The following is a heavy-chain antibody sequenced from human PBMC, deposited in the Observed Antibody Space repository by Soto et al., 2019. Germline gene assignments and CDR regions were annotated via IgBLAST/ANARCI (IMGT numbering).Heavy chain of an antibody. D-gene: IGHD3-22*01. Sequence: ASVKVSCKASGGTFSSYAISWVRQAPGQGLEWMGGIIPIFGTADYAQKFQGRVTITADESTSTAYMELSSLRSEDTAVYYCARGSPLKNYYDSSGYFDLWGQGTLVTVSS. V-gene: IGHV1-69*13. CDR3: ARGSPLKNYYDSSGYFDL. CDR2: IIPIFGTA. CDR1: GGTFSSYA. J-gene: IGHJ4*02.